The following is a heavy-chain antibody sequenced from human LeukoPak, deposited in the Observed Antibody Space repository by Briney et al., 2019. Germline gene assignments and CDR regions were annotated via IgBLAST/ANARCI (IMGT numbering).Heavy chain of an antibody. CDR1: GYSINSGYY. CDR3: ARSPFGGVIDKNYFDY. J-gene: IGHJ4*02. CDR2: IYHSGST. D-gene: IGHD3-16*02. Sequence: SETLSLTCTVSGYSINSGYYWGWIRQPPGKGLEWIGSIYHSGSTFYNPSLKSRVTISVDTSKNQFSLKLSPVTAADTAVYYCARSPFGGVIDKNYFDYWGQGTLVTVSS. V-gene: IGHV4-38-2*02.